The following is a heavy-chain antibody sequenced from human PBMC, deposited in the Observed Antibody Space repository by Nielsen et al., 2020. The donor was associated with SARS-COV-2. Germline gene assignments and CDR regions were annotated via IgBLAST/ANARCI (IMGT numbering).Heavy chain of an antibody. Sequence: GESLKISCAASGFTFDDYAMHWVRQAPGKGLEWVSLISGDGGSTYYADSVKGRFTISRDNSKNSLYLQMNSLRTEDTALYYCAKGFQWLVLFAFDIWGQGTTVTVSS. J-gene: IGHJ3*02. CDR1: GFTFDDYA. V-gene: IGHV3-43*02. CDR2: ISGDGGST. D-gene: IGHD6-19*01. CDR3: AKGFQWLVLFAFDI.